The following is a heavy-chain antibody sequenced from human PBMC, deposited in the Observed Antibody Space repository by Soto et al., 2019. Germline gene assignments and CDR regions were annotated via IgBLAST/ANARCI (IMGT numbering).Heavy chain of an antibody. D-gene: IGHD1-26*01. Sequence: PSETLSLTCSVSGGSISSYYWSWIRQPPGKGLEWIGYIYYSGSTNYNPSLKSRVTISVDTSKNQFSLKLSSVTAADTAVYYCARSRSMFDAFDIWGQGTMVTVSS. J-gene: IGHJ3*02. CDR3: ARSRSMFDAFDI. CDR2: IYYSGST. V-gene: IGHV4-59*01. CDR1: GGSISSYY.